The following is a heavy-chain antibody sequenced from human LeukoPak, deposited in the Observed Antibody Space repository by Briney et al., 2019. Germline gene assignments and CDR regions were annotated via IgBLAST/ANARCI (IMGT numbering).Heavy chain of an antibody. J-gene: IGHJ4*02. CDR2: INHSGST. Sequence: PSETLSLTCAVYGGSFSNYYWTWIRQPPGKGLEWIGEINHSGSTNYNPSLKSRVTISVDTSKNQFSLKLSSVTVADTAVYYCARADLRAVDYWGQGTLVTVSS. V-gene: IGHV4-34*01. CDR3: ARADLRAVDY. CDR1: GGSFSNYY.